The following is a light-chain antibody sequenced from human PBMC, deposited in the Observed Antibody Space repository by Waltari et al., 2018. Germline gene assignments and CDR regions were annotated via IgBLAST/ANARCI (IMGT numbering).Light chain of an antibody. V-gene: IGLV3-10*01. Sequence: SYEWTQPPSVSVSTGQTARITCSGDALAKKYASWYQKKPGQAPVLILYEDTKRPSEIPERFSGSISGTMATLTISGAQVEDEAVYYCYSTDSNSNYGVFGGGTKLTVL. CDR1: ALAKKY. CDR3: YSTDSNSNYGV. J-gene: IGLJ2*01. CDR2: EDT.